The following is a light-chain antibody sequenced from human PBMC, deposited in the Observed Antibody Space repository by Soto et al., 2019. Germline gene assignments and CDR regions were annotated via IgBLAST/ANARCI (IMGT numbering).Light chain of an antibody. CDR1: QSVNSNS. J-gene: IGKJ5*01. CDR3: QQRSRWWMT. Sequence: VLTQSACPLSWSAGERATLSCRASQSVNSNSLAWYQQKPGQAPRVFIYGASTRATGIPDRFSGSGYGTDFTLTISSLEPEDFAVYYCQQRSRWWMTFGQGTQLEIK. V-gene: IGKV3D-20*02. CDR2: GAS.